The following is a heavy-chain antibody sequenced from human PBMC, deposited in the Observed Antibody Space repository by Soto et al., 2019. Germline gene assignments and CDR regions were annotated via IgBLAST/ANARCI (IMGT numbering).Heavy chain of an antibody. CDR2: IYYSGST. J-gene: IGHJ5*02. Sequence: SETLSLTCTVSGGSISSGGYYWSWIRQHPGKGLEWIGYIYYSGSTYYNPSLKSRVTISVDTSKNQFSLKLSSVTAADTAVYYCARDTAAGSGSPTGQFDPWGQGTLVTV. V-gene: IGHV4-31*03. CDR3: ARDTAAGSGSPTGQFDP. D-gene: IGHD3-10*01. CDR1: GGSISSGGYY.